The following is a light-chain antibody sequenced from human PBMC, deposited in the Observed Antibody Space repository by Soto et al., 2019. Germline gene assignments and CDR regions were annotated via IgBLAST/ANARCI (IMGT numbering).Light chain of an antibody. J-gene: IGKJ2*02. V-gene: IGKV1-5*03. CDR3: QQYNSSPCT. Sequence: DIQMTQSPSTLSASVGDRVTITCRASQSLSSWLAWYQQKPGKAPKLLIYKASSLESGVPSRFSGSGSGTEFTLTISSLQPDDFATYYCQQYNSSPCTFGQGTKLEIK. CDR1: QSLSSW. CDR2: KAS.